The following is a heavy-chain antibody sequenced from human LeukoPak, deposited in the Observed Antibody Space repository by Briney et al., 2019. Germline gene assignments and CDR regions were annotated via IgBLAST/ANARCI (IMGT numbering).Heavy chain of an antibody. Sequence: SETLSLTCTVSGGSVSSGSYYWSWIRQPPGKGLEWIGYIYYSGSTNYNPSLKSRVTISVDTSKNQFSLKLSSVTAADTAVYYCGGGGSPVPQQWGQGTLVTVSS. D-gene: IGHD1/OR15-1a*01. V-gene: IGHV4-61*01. J-gene: IGHJ4*02. CDR2: IYYSGST. CDR1: GGSVSSGSYY. CDR3: GGGGSPVPQQ.